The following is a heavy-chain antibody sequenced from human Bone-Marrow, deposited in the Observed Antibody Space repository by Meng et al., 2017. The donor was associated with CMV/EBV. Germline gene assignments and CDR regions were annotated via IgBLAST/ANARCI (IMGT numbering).Heavy chain of an antibody. D-gene: IGHD1-1*01. CDR3: AKVFTGYTLFGYGMDV. J-gene: IGHJ6*02. CDR2: IRYDGSNQ. V-gene: IGHV3-30*02. CDR1: GFTFSRHG. Sequence: GESLKISCAASGFTFSRHGMHWVRQAPGKGLEWMAFIRYDGSNQYYADSVKGRFTISRDKSKNTVYLQMNSLRAEDTAVYYCAKVFTGYTLFGYGMDVWGQGTTVTVSS.